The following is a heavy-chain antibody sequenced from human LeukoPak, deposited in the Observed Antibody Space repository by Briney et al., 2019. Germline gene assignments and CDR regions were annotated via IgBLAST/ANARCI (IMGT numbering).Heavy chain of an antibody. Sequence: PSETLSLTCTVSGGSISDNYWSWIRQPPGKGLEWIGYIYYSGSTNYNPSLKSRVTISVDTSKNQLSLKLSSVTAADTAVYYCARGDGFGELFDYWGQGTLVTVSS. D-gene: IGHD3-10*01. J-gene: IGHJ4*02. V-gene: IGHV4-59*01. CDR1: GGSISDNY. CDR2: IYYSGST. CDR3: ARGDGFGELFDY.